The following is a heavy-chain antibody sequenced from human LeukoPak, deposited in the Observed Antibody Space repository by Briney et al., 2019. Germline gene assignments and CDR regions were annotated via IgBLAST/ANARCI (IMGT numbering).Heavy chain of an antibody. CDR2: IYTSGST. D-gene: IGHD6-19*01. CDR3: ARVSNLGPVPVAGYYYYGMDV. Sequence: SETLSLTCAVSGGSISSYYWSWIRQPAGKGLEWIGRIYTSGSTNYNPSLKSRVTMSVDTYKNQFSLKLSSVTAADTAVYYCARVSNLGPVPVAGYYYYGMDVWGQGTTVTVSS. V-gene: IGHV4-4*07. J-gene: IGHJ6*02. CDR1: GGSISSYY.